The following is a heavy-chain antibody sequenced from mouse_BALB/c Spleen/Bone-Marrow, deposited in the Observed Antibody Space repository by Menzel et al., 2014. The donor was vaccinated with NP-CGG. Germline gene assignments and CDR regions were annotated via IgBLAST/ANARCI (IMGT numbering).Heavy chain of an antibody. Sequence: QVQLKQSGAELVRPGTSVKVSCKASGYAFTNYLIEWVKQRPGQGLEWIGVINPGSGGTNYNEKFKGKATLTADKSSRTAYMQLSSLTADDSAVYFCARELGVFAYWGQGTLVTASA. V-gene: IGHV1-54*01. J-gene: IGHJ3*01. CDR2: INPGSGGT. CDR3: ARELGVFAY. CDR1: GYAFTNYL. D-gene: IGHD4-1*01.